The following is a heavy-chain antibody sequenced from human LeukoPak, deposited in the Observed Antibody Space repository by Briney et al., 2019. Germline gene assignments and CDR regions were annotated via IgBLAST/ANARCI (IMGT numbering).Heavy chain of an antibody. V-gene: IGHV5-51*01. D-gene: IGHD5-24*01. Sequence: GESLKISFKGSGYSFSSYWIVWVRQMPGKGLEWMGIINPGDSDTRYSPSFQGQVTISADKSINTAYLQWSSLKASDTAMYYCARRAEMAPAYYYNYMDVWGKGTTVTVSS. J-gene: IGHJ6*03. CDR3: ARRAEMAPAYYYNYMDV. CDR1: GYSFSSYW. CDR2: INPGDSDT.